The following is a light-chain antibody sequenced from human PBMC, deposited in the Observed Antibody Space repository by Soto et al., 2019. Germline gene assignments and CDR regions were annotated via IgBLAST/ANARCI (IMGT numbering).Light chain of an antibody. CDR1: QSVSSN. V-gene: IGKV3-15*01. CDR2: GAS. J-gene: IGKJ1*01. CDR3: QQYNNWPPTWT. Sequence: IVMTQSPATLSVSPWERATLSCRASQSVSSNLAWYQQKPGQAPRLLLYGASTRATGIPARFSGSGSGTEFTLTISSLQSEDFAVYYCQQYNNWPPTWTFGQGTKVDIK.